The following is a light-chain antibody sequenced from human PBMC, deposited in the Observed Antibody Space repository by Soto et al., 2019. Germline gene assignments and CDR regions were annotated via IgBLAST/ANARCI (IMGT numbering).Light chain of an antibody. J-gene: IGLJ2*01. Sequence: QSVLTQPPSASGTPGQRVTISCSGSSPNIGSNTVNWYQQLPGTAPKLLIYSNNQRPSGVPDRFSGSKSGNSASLAISGLQSEDEADYYCGAWADSLNGAVFGGGTKLTVL. V-gene: IGLV1-44*01. CDR3: GAWADSLNGAV. CDR1: SPNIGSNT. CDR2: SNN.